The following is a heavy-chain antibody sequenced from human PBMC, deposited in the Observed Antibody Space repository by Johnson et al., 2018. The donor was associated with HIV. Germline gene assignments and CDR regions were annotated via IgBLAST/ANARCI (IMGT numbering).Heavy chain of an antibody. CDR2: IRYDGSNK. CDR1: GFTFSNYG. V-gene: IGHV3-30*02. Sequence: QVQLVESGGGVVQPGGSLRLSCAASGFTFSNYGMHWVRQAPGKGLEWVAFIRYDGSNKYYADSVEGRFIISRDNSKNTLYLQMNTLRAEDTAVYYCTRDTGGSEFWGQGTKVTVSS. CDR3: TRDTGGSEF. J-gene: IGHJ3*01. D-gene: IGHD6-19*01.